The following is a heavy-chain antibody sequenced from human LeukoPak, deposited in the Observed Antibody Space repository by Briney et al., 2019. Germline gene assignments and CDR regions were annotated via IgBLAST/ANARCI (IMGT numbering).Heavy chain of an antibody. Sequence: ASVKVSCKTSGYPFTKWEINWVRPAAGQGLEWLGWVHPDNGNTYYAQRFRGRGTMSRDTSTTTAYMELSGLRSNDTAVYFCARGGTITHQTIDYWGQGTLVTVSS. V-gene: IGHV1-8*01. CDR2: VHPDNGNT. J-gene: IGHJ4*02. CDR3: ARGGTITHQTIDY. D-gene: IGHD2-8*01. CDR1: GYPFTKWE.